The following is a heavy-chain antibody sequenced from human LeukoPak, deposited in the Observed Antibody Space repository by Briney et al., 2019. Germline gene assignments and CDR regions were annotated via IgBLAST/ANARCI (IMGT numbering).Heavy chain of an antibody. J-gene: IGHJ3*02. CDR3: ARAGPTYCSSTSCPDWDDI. D-gene: IGHD2-2*01. V-gene: IGHV1-69*13. Sequence: ASVKVSCKASGGTFSSYAISWVRQAPGQGLEWMGGIIPIFGTANYAQKFQGRVTITADESTSTAYMELSSLRSEDTAVYYCARAGPTYCSSTSCPDWDDIWGQGTMVTVSS. CDR2: IIPIFGTA. CDR1: GGTFSSYA.